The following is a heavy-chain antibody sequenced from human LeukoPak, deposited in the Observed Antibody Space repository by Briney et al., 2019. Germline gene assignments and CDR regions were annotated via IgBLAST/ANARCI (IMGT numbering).Heavy chain of an antibody. V-gene: IGHV4-34*01. CDR1: GGSFSGYY. D-gene: IGHD5-12*01. J-gene: IGHJ4*02. Sequence: PSETLSLTGAVYGGSFSGYYWSWIRQPPGKGLEWIGEINHSGSTNYNPSLKSRVTISVDTSKNQFSLKLSSVTAADTAVYYCAQYSGYDFYYWGQGTLVTVSS. CDR2: INHSGST. CDR3: AQYSGYDFYY.